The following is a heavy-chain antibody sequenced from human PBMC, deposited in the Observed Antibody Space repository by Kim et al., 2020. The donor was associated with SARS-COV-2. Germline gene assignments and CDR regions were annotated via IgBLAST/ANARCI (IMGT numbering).Heavy chain of an antibody. V-gene: IGHV3-23*01. D-gene: IGHD3-9*01. Sequence: GGSLRLSCRASGFAFSTYAMSWVRQAPGKGLEWVSSININGGLTHYEDSVKGRFTISRDNSKNTVSLQMNSLRAEDTAVYYCAKGNFEFLLQNSMFDYWGQGALVTVSS. CDR1: GFAFSTYA. J-gene: IGHJ4*02. CDR2: ININGGLT. CDR3: AKGNFEFLLQNSMFDY.